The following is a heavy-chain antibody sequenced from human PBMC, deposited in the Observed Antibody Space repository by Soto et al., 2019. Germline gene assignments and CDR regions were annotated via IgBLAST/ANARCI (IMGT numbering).Heavy chain of an antibody. D-gene: IGHD2-15*01. Sequence: XGTLSLTCTVSGGSISSSSYYWGWIRQPPGQGLEWIGSIYYSGSTYYNPSLKSRVTISVDTSKNQFSLKLSSVTAADTAVYYCARTPIVVVVAAISGWFDPWGQGTLVTVSS. CDR1: GGSISSSSYY. CDR3: ARTPIVVVVAAISGWFDP. CDR2: IYYSGST. V-gene: IGHV4-39*01. J-gene: IGHJ5*02.